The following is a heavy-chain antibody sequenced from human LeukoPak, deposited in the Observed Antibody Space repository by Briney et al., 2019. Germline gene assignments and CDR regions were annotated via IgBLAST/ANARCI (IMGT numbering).Heavy chain of an antibody. Sequence: GGSLRLSCAASGFSFSVYEMHWVRQAPGKGLEWVSAVSDTGRDTYYADSVKGRFTISKDNSKNTLFLQMNSLRAEDTAVYYCAKRVPYSSSSVYFDSWGQGTLVTVSS. V-gene: IGHV3-23*01. CDR2: VSDTGRDT. CDR1: GFSFSVYE. J-gene: IGHJ4*02. D-gene: IGHD6-6*01. CDR3: AKRVPYSSSSVYFDS.